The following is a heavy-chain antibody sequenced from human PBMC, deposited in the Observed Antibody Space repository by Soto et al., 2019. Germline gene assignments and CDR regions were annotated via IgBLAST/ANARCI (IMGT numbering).Heavy chain of an antibody. CDR2: IIPILGIA. CDR1: GGTFSSYT. V-gene: IGHV1-69*02. D-gene: IGHD2-21*02. Sequence: QVQLVQSGAEVKKPGSSVKVSCKASGGTFSSYTISWVRQAPGQGLEWMGRIIPILGIANYAQKFQGRVTIIADKSTRTDYMELSSLRSEDTAVYYCARGRGDCGGDCYSEYFDLGGRGTLVTVSS. J-gene: IGHJ2*01. CDR3: ARGRGDCGGDCYSEYFDL.